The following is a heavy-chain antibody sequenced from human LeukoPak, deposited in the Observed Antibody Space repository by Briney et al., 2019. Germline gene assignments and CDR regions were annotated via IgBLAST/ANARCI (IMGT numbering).Heavy chain of an antibody. CDR1: GYTLTSYD. D-gene: IGHD5-12*01. CDR3: ARLYSGYDSDY. J-gene: IGHJ4*02. V-gene: IGHV1-2*06. Sequence: ASVKVSCKASGYTLTSYDINWVRQAPGQGLEWMGRINPNSGGTNYAQKFQGRVTMTRDTSISTAYMELSRLRSDDTAVYYCARLYSGYDSDYWGQGTLVTVSS. CDR2: INPNSGGT.